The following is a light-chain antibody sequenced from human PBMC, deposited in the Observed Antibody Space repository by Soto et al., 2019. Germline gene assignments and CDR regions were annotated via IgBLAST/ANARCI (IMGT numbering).Light chain of an antibody. CDR2: AAS. J-gene: IGKJ5*01. V-gene: IGKV3-20*01. Sequence: EIVLAQSPGTLSSSPGERATLSCRASQSLNSNHLAWYQQNPGQAPRLLIFAASSRASGIPDRFSASGSGADFTLTISRLEPEDFAVYYCQYSDTSSVTFGRGTRLEIK. CDR1: QSLNSNH. CDR3: QYSDTSSVT.